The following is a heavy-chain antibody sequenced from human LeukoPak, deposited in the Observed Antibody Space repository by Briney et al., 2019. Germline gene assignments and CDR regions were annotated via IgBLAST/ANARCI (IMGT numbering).Heavy chain of an antibody. CDR1: GFTFSAYP. D-gene: IGHD2-2*01. CDR2: ISGSGDII. CDR3: ARGVVSHRAFDI. J-gene: IGHJ3*02. V-gene: IGHV3-48*04. Sequence: GGSLRLSCAASGFTFSAYPMTWVRQAPGKGLEWVSYISGSGDIIYYADSVKGRFTISRDNAKNSLYLQMDSLRAEDTAIYYCARGVVSHRAFDIWGQGTMVTVSS.